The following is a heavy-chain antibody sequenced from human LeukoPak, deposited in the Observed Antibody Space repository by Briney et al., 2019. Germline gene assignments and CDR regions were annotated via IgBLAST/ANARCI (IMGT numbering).Heavy chain of an antibody. Sequence: SETLSLTCAVSGGSLRSSSYYWGWLRQPPGTGREWIGSIYYIGSTYYNPSLKGRVPISVDTSKNQFPLKPSSVTAADTAVYYCARAQEGATNWFDPWGQGTLVTVSS. D-gene: IGHD1-26*01. V-gene: IGHV4-39*06. J-gene: IGHJ5*02. CDR1: GGSLRSSSYY. CDR2: IYYIGST. CDR3: ARAQEGATNWFDP.